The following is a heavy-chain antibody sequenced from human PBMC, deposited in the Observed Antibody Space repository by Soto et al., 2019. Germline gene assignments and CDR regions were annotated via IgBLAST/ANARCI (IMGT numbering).Heavy chain of an antibody. Sequence: SQTLSLTCVISGDSVSSNSAAWNWIRQSPSRGLEWLGRTYYRSKWYNDYAVSVKSRITINPDTSKNHFSLQLNSVTPEDTAVYYCARVVPAATYYYYGMDVWGQGTTVTVSS. D-gene: IGHD2-2*01. CDR2: TYYRSKWYN. J-gene: IGHJ6*02. CDR1: GDSVSSNSAA. CDR3: ARVVPAATYYYYGMDV. V-gene: IGHV6-1*01.